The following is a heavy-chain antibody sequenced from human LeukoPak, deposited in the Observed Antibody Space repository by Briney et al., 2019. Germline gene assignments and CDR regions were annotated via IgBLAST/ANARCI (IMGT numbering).Heavy chain of an antibody. V-gene: IGHV3-48*03. CDR3: AREGHEMYSNPTANFNY. CDR2: ISSSGSTI. D-gene: IGHD6-13*01. CDR1: GFTFSSYE. J-gene: IGHJ4*02. Sequence: PGGSLRLSCAASGFTFSSYEMNWVRQAPGKWLEWVSYISSSGSTIYYADSVKGRFTISRDNAKNSLYLQMNSLRAEDTAVYYWAREGHEMYSNPTANFNYWGQGTLVTVSS.